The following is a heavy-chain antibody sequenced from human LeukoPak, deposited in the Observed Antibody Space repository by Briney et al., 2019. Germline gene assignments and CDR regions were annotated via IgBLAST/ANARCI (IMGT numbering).Heavy chain of an antibody. CDR2: ITGGGNT. D-gene: IGHD6-13*01. CDR1: GFTFSSNA. V-gene: IGHV3-23*01. CDR3: AKKYSNSWTAFDY. Sequence: GGSLRLSCAASGFTFSSNAMHWLRQAPGKGLEWVSAITGGGNTYYADSVKGRFTISRDNSKNTLFLQMNSLRAGDTAVYYCAKKYSNSWTAFDYWGQGTLVTVSS. J-gene: IGHJ4*02.